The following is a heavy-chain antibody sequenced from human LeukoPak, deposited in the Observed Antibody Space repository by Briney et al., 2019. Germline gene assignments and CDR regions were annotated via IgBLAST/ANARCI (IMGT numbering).Heavy chain of an antibody. CDR1: EFTFSTYG. V-gene: IGHV3-30*03. CDR2: ISYDGSNK. D-gene: IGHD2-2*01. J-gene: IGHJ4*02. Sequence: GRSLRLSCAASEFTFSTYGMHWVRQAPGKGLEWVAVISYDGSNKYYADSVKGRFTISRDNSKNTLYLQMNSLRAEDTAVYYCARGETSSYDYWGQGTLVTVSS. CDR3: ARGETSSYDY.